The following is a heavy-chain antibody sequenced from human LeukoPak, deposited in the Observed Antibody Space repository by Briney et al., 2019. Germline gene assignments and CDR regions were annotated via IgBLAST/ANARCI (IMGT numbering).Heavy chain of an antibody. Sequence: SETLSLTCAVSGGSISSYYWNWIRQPAGKGLEWIGRIYISGSTNYNPSLKSRVTMSVDTSKNQFSLQLSSVTAADTAVYYCARGTVPAAPIGYYYYYMDVWGKGTTVTVSS. CDR1: GGSISSYY. CDR3: ARGTVPAAPIGYYYYYMDV. V-gene: IGHV4-4*07. J-gene: IGHJ6*03. D-gene: IGHD2-2*01. CDR2: IYISGST.